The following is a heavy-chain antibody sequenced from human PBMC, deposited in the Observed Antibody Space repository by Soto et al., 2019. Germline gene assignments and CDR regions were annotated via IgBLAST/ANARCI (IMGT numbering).Heavy chain of an antibody. V-gene: IGHV1-18*01. J-gene: IGHJ6*03. CDR3: ARAATPSYYYYYYMDV. Sequence: ASVKVSCKASGGTFSSYAISWVRQAPGQGLEWMGWISAYNGNTNYAQKLQGRVTMTTDTSTSTAYMELRSLRSDDTAVYYCARAATPSYYYYYYMDVWGKGTTVTVSS. CDR1: GGTFSSYA. D-gene: IGHD5-12*01. CDR2: ISAYNGNT.